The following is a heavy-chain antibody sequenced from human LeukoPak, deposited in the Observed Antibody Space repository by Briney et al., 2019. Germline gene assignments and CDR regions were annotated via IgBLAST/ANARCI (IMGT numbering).Heavy chain of an antibody. V-gene: IGHV3-48*04. CDR1: GFTFSSYS. Sequence: GGSLRLSCVASGFTFSSYSMNWVRQAPGKGLEWVSYISSSSSTIYYADSVKGRFTISRDNAKNSLYLQMNSLRAEDTAVYYCARDRYSYGEYFQHWGQGTLVTVSS. J-gene: IGHJ1*01. CDR2: ISSSSSTI. D-gene: IGHD5-18*01. CDR3: ARDRYSYGEYFQH.